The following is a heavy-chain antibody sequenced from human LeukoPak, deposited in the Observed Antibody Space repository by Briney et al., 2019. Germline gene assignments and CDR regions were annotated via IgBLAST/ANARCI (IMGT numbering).Heavy chain of an antibody. D-gene: IGHD7-27*01. J-gene: IGHJ4*02. Sequence: GGSLRLSCAASGFTFSSYTMSWVRQAPGKGLEWVSTITTSDGNTYYADSVKGRFTVSRDNSKNTLYLQMNSLRAEDTAVYYCAKDGGLWVSAHWGDSWGRGALVTVSS. V-gene: IGHV3-23*01. CDR1: GFTFSSYT. CDR2: ITTSDGNT. CDR3: AKDGGLWVSAHWGDS.